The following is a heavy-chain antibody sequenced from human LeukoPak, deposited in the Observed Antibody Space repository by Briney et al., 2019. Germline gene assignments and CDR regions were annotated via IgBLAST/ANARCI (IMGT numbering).Heavy chain of an antibody. J-gene: IGHJ2*01. V-gene: IGHV4-59*01. D-gene: IGHD5-12*01. CDR2: IHYSGRT. Sequence: SETLSLTCTVSGGSISPYYWSWIRQPPGEGLEWIVHIHYSGRTDYNPSLNSRVTITVETSKNQFSLNLTSVSAADTAVYYCERVSSGYDSGLYFNLWGRPTLVTASS. CDR3: ERVSSGYDSGLYFNL. CDR1: GGSISPYY.